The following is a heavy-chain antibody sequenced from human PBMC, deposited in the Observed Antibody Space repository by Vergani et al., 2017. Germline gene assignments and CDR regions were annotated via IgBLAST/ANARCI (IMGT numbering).Heavy chain of an antibody. D-gene: IGHD3-16*02. CDR1: GGSISSYY. CDR2: IYYSGST. V-gene: IGHV4-59*01. CDR3: ARANPDYIWGSYRFHGPFDY. Sequence: QVQLQESGPGLVKPSETLSLTCTVSGGSISSYYWSWIRQPPGKGLEWIGYIYYSGSTNYNPSLKSRVTISVDTSKNQFSLKLSSVTAADTAVYYCARANPDYIWGSYRFHGPFDYWGQGTLVTVSS. J-gene: IGHJ4*02.